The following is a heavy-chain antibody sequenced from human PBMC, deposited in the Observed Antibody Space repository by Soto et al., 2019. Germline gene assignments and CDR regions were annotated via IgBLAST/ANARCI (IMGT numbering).Heavy chain of an antibody. D-gene: IGHD3-9*01. CDR1: GFSFSTYA. V-gene: IGHV3-23*01. CDR2: ISGGGSNT. CDR3: AKFSAASVYDISSAPDY. J-gene: IGHJ4*02. Sequence: GGSLRLSCAASGFSFSTYAMTWVRQAPGKGLQWVSAISGGGSNTHYADSVKGRFTISRDNSKKLLHLQMNSLRAEDTAIYYCAKFSAASVYDISSAPDYWGQGTLVTVSS.